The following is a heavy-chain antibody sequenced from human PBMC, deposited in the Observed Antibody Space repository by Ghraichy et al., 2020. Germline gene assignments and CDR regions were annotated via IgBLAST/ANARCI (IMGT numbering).Heavy chain of an antibody. Sequence: ASVKVSCRASGYTFTGYYIHWVRQAPGQGLEWMGWINPNSGDTNYAQKFQGRVTMTRDTSISTAHMELSRLRSDDTAVYYCASLVGTYNLFDFWGQGTLVTVSS. J-gene: IGHJ4*02. CDR1: GYTFTGYY. V-gene: IGHV1-2*02. D-gene: IGHD1-14*01. CDR3: ASLVGTYNLFDF. CDR2: INPNSGDT.